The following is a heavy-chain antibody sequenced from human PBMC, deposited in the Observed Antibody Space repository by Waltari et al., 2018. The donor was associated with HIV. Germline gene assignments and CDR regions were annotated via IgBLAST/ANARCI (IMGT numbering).Heavy chain of an antibody. Sequence: QVQLVESGGGLVKPGGSLRLSCEVSGFALSGYYMSWIRQAPGQGLEWIAHISGNGMAVYYAHSVKGRFTVSRDNADNKLHLQLTNLRAEDTALYYCARDYFGAGTSWFFDYWGQGALVIVSP. CDR2: ISGNGMAV. V-gene: IGHV3-11*01. J-gene: IGHJ4*02. CDR1: GFALSGYY. CDR3: ARDYFGAGTSWFFDY. D-gene: IGHD3-10*01.